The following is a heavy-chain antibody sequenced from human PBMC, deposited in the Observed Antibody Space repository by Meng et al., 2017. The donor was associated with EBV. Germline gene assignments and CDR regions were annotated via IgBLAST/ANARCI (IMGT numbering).Heavy chain of an antibody. Sequence: VQVVQAGGEVTKPGSSVTGSCKTSGGTFTSDAISWVRQAPGQGLEWMGGLIPMSGAPNYAQKFQGRITITADESTSTHYMDLSSLRSEDTAVYYCASESGRGYTPDYWGQGTLVTVSS. J-gene: IGHJ4*02. CDR3: ASESGRGYTPDY. CDR1: GGTFTSDA. D-gene: IGHD3-10*01. V-gene: IGHV1-69*01. CDR2: LIPMSGAP.